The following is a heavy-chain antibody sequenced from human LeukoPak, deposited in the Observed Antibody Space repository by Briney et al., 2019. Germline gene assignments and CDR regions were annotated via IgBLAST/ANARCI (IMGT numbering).Heavy chain of an antibody. CDR3: ARELYYYDSSGYYHASFDP. D-gene: IGHD3-22*01. Sequence: SETLSLTCTVSGGSLSSYYWSWIRQPPGKGLEWIGYIYYSGSTNYNPSLKSRVTISVDTSKNQFSLKLSSVTAADTAVYYCARELYYYDSSGYYHASFDPWGQGTLVTVSS. CDR2: IYYSGST. V-gene: IGHV4-59*01. J-gene: IGHJ5*02. CDR1: GGSLSSYY.